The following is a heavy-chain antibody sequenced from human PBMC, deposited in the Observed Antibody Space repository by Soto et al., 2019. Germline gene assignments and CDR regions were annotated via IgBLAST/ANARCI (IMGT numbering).Heavy chain of an antibody. CDR1: GYTFTSYA. CDR2: INAGNGNT. V-gene: IGHV1-3*01. Sequence: ASVKVSCKASGYTFTSYAIHWVRQAPGQRLEWMGWINAGNGNTKYSQKFQGRVTITRDTSASTAYMELSSLRSEDTAVYYCARAALDCTNGVCYTFFYYWGQGTLVTVSS. CDR3: ARAALDCTNGVCYTFFYY. J-gene: IGHJ4*02. D-gene: IGHD2-8*01.